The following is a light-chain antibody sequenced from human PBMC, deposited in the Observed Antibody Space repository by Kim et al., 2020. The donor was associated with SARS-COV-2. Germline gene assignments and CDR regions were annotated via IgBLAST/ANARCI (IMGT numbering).Light chain of an antibody. V-gene: IGKV3-20*01. Sequence: EVVLTQSPGTLSLSPGERATLSCRASQSIRSNSLAWYQHQPGQAHRLLISGASLRATGIPDRFSGSGSGTDFTLTISRLEPEDFAVYYCQQYDVSFTFGQGTRLEIK. CDR1: QSIRSNS. CDR2: GAS. CDR3: QQYDVSFT. J-gene: IGKJ5*01.